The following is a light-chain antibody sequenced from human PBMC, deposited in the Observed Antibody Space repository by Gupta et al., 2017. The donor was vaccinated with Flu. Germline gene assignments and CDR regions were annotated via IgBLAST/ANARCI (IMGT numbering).Light chain of an antibody. CDR2: DVS. V-gene: IGLV2-14*01. Sequence: QSALTQPASVSGSPGQSITISCTGTSSDVGRSDSVSWYQQHPGKAPKLLIYDVSNRPSGVSSRFAGSKSGNTASLTISGLQAEDETDYDGSSYTSISTFYVFGTGTKVTVL. CDR3: SSYTSISTFYV. CDR1: SSDVGRSDS. J-gene: IGLJ1*01.